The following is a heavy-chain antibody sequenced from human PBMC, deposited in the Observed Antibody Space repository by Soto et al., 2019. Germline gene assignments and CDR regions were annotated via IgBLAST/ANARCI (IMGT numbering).Heavy chain of an antibody. CDR1: GFTFSSYS. CDR2: ISSSSSTI. J-gene: IGHJ4*02. Sequence: GGSLRLSCAASGFTFSSYSMNWVRQAPGKGLEWVSYISSSSSTIYYADSVKGRFTISRDNAKNSLYLQMNSLRDEDTAVYYYARDYYYDSSGYYYIQPYFDYWGQGTLVTVSS. D-gene: IGHD3-22*01. CDR3: ARDYYYDSSGYYYIQPYFDY. V-gene: IGHV3-48*02.